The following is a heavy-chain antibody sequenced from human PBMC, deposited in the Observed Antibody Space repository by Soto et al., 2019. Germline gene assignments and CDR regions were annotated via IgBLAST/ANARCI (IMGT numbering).Heavy chain of an antibody. V-gene: IGHV4-31*03. CDR2: IYYSGST. D-gene: IGHD3-3*01. CDR3: ARNEPPPNYDFWSFWFDP. J-gene: IGHJ5*02. CDR1: GGSISSGAYY. Sequence: SETLSLTXTVSGGSISSGAYYWSWIRQHPGKGLEWIGYIYYSGSTYYNPSLKSRVTISVDTSKNQFSLKLSSVTAADTAVYYCARNEPPPNYDFWSFWFDPWGQGTLVTVS.